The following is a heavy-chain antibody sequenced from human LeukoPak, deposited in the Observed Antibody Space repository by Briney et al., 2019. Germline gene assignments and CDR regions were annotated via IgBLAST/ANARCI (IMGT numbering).Heavy chain of an antibody. CDR3: ARASQWLAFDA. J-gene: IGHJ4*02. CDR2: IYSGERA. Sequence: PGGSLRLSCAASGFDVNSNTMAWVSQAPGKGLEWVSVIYSGERANYGDSMKDRFTISRDIPTNTLYLQMNSLRGEDTALYYCARASQWLAFDAWGQGALVTVSS. CDR1: GFDVNSNT. V-gene: IGHV3-66*01. D-gene: IGHD6-19*01.